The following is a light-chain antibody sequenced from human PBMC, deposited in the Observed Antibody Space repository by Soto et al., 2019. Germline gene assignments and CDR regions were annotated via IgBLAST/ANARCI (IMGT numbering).Light chain of an antibody. V-gene: IGLV2-14*01. CDR2: DVS. CDR3: SSYTTSTTLGV. CDR1: SSDVGTYNH. J-gene: IGLJ1*01. Sequence: QSALTQPASVSGSPGQSITISCTGTSSDVGTYNHVSWYQQHPGKAPKLMIYDVSNRPSGVSNRFSGSKSGNTASLTISGLQAEDEADYYCSSYTTSTTLGVFGTGTKVT.